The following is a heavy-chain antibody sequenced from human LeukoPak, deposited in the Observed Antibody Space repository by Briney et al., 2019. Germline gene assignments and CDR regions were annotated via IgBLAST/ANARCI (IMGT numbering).Heavy chain of an antibody. D-gene: IGHD4-17*01. Sequence: PGGSLRLSCAASGFVFSSYWMTWVRQAPGRGLEWVASINEGGSRRYYVDSVKGRFTFSRDNAQKSLYLEMDSLRADDTAVYYCARAVTSTEGYWGQGTLVTVPS. V-gene: IGHV3-7*03. CDR1: GFVFSSYW. CDR2: INEGGSRR. CDR3: ARAVTSTEGY. J-gene: IGHJ4*02.